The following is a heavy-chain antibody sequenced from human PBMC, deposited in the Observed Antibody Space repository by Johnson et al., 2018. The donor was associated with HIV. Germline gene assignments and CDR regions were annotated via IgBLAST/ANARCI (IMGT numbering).Heavy chain of an antibody. CDR3: ATDLFSLILEDDAFDT. CDR1: GFNFNHAW. V-gene: IGHV3-15*01. J-gene: IGHJ3*02. Sequence: MQLVESGGGLVKPGKSLRLSCEASGFNFNHAWMSWVRQAPGKGLEWVGRIISERDGGTTDYSAPVKDRFTISRDDSTNTLYLQMNSLKIEDTAVYYCATDLFSLILEDDAFDTWGQGTMDTVSS. CDR2: IISERDGGTT.